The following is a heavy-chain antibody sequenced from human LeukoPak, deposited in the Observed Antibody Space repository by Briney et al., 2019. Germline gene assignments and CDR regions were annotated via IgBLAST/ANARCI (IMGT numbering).Heavy chain of an antibody. V-gene: IGHV3-7*04. CDR2: IKQDGSET. J-gene: IGHJ4*02. CDR3: ARLGGNTKFVY. Sequence: GASLRLSCAASGFTFSSYWMSWVRQAPGKGLEWVANIKQDGSETYYVDSLKGRFTISRDNAKSSLYLQMNSLRAEDTAVYYCARLGGNTKFVYWGQGTLVTVSS. D-gene: IGHD2-15*01. CDR1: GFTFSSYW.